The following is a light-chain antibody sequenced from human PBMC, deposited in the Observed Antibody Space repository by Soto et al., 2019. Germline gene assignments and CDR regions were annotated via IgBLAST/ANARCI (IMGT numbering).Light chain of an antibody. Sequence: IQMNPSPSTLSGSVGDSVTITCRASQTISSWLAWYQQEPGKAPKLLIYKASTLKSGVPSRFSGSGSGTEFTLTISSLQPDDFATYYCQHYNSYSGAFGQGTKVDIK. CDR1: QTISSW. CDR3: QHYNSYSGA. J-gene: IGKJ1*01. CDR2: KAS. V-gene: IGKV1-5*03.